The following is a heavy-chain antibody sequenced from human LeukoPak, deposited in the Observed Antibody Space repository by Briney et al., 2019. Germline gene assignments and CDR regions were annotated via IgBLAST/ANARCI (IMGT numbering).Heavy chain of an antibody. CDR2: IYYSGST. Sequence: PSETLSLTCTVSGGSISDYSWGWIRQPPGKGLEWIGYIYYSGSTNYNPSLKSRVTISVDTSKNQFSLKLSSVTAADTAVYYCARLAGKLGIDYWGQGTLVTVSS. D-gene: IGHD6-13*01. V-gene: IGHV4-59*01. CDR1: GGSISDYS. J-gene: IGHJ4*02. CDR3: ARLAGKLGIDY.